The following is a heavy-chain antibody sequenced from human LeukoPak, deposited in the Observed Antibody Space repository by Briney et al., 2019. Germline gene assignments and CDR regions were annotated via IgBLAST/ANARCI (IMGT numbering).Heavy chain of an antibody. CDR3: AELGITMIGGV. V-gene: IGHV3-21*01. Sequence: GGSLRLSCSASGFTFINYSMNWVRQAPGKGLEWVSSISSSRNYIYYADSVKGRFTISRDNAKNSLYLQMNSLRAEDTAVYYCAELGITMIGGVWGKGTTVTISS. CDR2: ISSSRNYI. D-gene: IGHD3-10*02. CDR1: GFTFINYS. J-gene: IGHJ6*04.